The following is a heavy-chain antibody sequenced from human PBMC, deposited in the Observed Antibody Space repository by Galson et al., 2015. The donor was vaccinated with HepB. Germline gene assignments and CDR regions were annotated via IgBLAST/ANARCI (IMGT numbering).Heavy chain of an antibody. Sequence: ETLSLTCTVSGGSISSYYWSWLRQPAGKGLEWIGRIYSSGSSNYNPSHKSRVTMSVDTSKNQLSLNLTSVTAADTAVYYCARDGGSYSGSWGQGTLVTVSS. V-gene: IGHV4-4*07. CDR1: GGSISSYY. J-gene: IGHJ5*02. CDR2: IYSSGSS. D-gene: IGHD1-26*01. CDR3: ARDGGSYSGS.